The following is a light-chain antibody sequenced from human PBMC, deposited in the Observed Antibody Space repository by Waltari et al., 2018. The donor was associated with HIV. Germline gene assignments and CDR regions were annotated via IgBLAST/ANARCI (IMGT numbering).Light chain of an antibody. J-gene: IGLJ2*01. CDR1: SGSVSASYS. V-gene: IGLV8-61*01. CDR2: NTN. Sequence: QTVVTQEPSFSVSPGGTVTLTCGLSSGSVSASYSPSWYQQTPGQAPRTLIYNTNTRSSGVPDRFSGSILGDKAALTITGAQADDESDYYCVLYMGSGISVFGGGTKLTVL. CDR3: VLYMGSGISV.